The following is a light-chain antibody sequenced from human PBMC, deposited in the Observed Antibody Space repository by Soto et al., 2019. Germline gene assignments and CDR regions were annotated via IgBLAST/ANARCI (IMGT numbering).Light chain of an antibody. CDR2: DTN. V-gene: IGLV1-51*01. CDR1: NSNIGSSY. Sequence: QSVLTQPPSVSAAPGQKVSISCSGSNSNIGSSYVFWYQQFPGTAPRLLIYDTNNRPSGIPDRFSGSKSGTSATLDITGLQTGDEADYYCGTWDTSLNAGVFGGGTKVTVL. J-gene: IGLJ2*01. CDR3: GTWDTSLNAGV.